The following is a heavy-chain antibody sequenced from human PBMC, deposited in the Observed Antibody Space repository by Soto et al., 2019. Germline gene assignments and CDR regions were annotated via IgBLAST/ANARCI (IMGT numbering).Heavy chain of an antibody. Sequence: EVQLVESGGGLVQPGGTLRLSCAASGFTFSTYGMNWVRQAPGKGLEWVSYISSSSGTIYYADSVKGRFTISRDNGKNSLYLQMNSLTVEDTSVYYCAREYPINYWGKGTLVTVSS. CDR1: GFTFSTYG. D-gene: IGHD2-2*01. V-gene: IGHV3-48*01. J-gene: IGHJ4*02. CDR2: ISSSSGTI. CDR3: AREYPINY.